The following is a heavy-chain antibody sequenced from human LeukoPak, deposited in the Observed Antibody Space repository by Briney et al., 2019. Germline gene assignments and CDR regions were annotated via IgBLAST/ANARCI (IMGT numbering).Heavy chain of an antibody. V-gene: IGHV4-39*07. CDR2: IYYSGST. D-gene: IGHD1-7*01. Sequence: PSETLSLTCTVSGGSISSNNYYWGWIRQSPGKGLEWIGSIYYSGSTNYNPSLKSRVTISVDTSKNQFSLKLSSVTAADTAVYYCARDLYNWNYATAFDYWGQGTLVTVSS. CDR1: GGSISSNNYY. J-gene: IGHJ4*02. CDR3: ARDLYNWNYATAFDY.